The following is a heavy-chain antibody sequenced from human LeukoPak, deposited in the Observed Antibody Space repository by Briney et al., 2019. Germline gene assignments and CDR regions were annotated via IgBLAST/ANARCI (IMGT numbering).Heavy chain of an antibody. CDR1: GFTFSGCE. Sequence: GGSLRLSCAISGFTFSGCELTWVRQAPGKGLEWISYISRSGNTIYYADSVKGRFTTSRDNAKNSLYLQMNSLRVEDTAVYYCARVATMVRVPLDSLDIWGQGTMVSVSS. D-gene: IGHD3-10*01. V-gene: IGHV3-48*03. J-gene: IGHJ3*02. CDR2: ISRSGNTI. CDR3: ARVATMVRVPLDSLDI.